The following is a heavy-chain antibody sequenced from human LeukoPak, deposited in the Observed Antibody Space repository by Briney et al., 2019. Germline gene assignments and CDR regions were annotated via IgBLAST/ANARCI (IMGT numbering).Heavy chain of an antibody. J-gene: IGHJ4*02. Sequence: GGSLRLSCAASGFTFSTYGMSWVRQAPGKGLEWVSAISGSGGGTYFADSVKGRFTISRDNSKNTLFLQMDSLRADDTAVYYCVKHSSSWHYFDYWGQGTLVTVSS. CDR1: GFTFSTYG. CDR3: VKHSSSWHYFDY. D-gene: IGHD6-13*01. CDR2: ISGSGGGT. V-gene: IGHV3-23*01.